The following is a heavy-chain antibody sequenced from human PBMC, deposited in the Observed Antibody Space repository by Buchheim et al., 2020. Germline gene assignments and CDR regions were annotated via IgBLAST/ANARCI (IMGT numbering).Heavy chain of an antibody. CDR2: ISSSGSTI. Sequence: QVQLVESGGGLVKPGGSLRLSCAASGFTFSDYYMSWIRQAPGKGLEWVSYISSSGSTIYYADSVKGRFTISRDNAKNSLYLQMNSLRAEDTAVYYCARDLEDIVVVPARVYYYYYGMDVWGQGTT. V-gene: IGHV3-11*01. CDR3: ARDLEDIVVVPARVYYYYYGMDV. D-gene: IGHD2-2*01. CDR1: GFTFSDYY. J-gene: IGHJ6*02.